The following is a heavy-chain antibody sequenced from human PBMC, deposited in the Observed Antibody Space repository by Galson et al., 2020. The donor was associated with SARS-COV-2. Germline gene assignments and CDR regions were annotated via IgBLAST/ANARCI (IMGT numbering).Heavy chain of an antibody. CDR3: ASRFGGYPGGRDF. Sequence: GESLKISCAPSSSWTHWVRQAPGKGLVWVSRISGDGSGASYADSVKGRFTISRDNAKNTVYLQMNSLRAEDTAVYYCASRFGGYPGGRDFWGQGTLVTVSS. CDR1: SSW. D-gene: IGHD3-3*01. CDR2: ISGDGSGA. J-gene: IGHJ4*02. V-gene: IGHV3-74*01.